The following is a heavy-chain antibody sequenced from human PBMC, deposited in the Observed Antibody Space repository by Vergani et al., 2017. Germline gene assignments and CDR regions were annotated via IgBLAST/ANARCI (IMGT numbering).Heavy chain of an antibody. Sequence: QVQLVESGGGVVQPGGSLRLSCVASGFSASNSGMHWVRQTPGKGLEWVAFIQYDGSDIFYADFVEGRFTISRDNSKNSLYLQMRSLRFDDTAVYYCANEGSANRIRGWLDHWGRGALVAVAS. CDR3: ANEGSANRIRGWLDH. CDR2: IQYDGSDI. J-gene: IGHJ4*02. CDR1: GFSASNSG. D-gene: IGHD3-10*01. V-gene: IGHV3-30*02.